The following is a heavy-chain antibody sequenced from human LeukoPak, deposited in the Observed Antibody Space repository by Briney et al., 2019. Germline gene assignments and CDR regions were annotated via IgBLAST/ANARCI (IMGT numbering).Heavy chain of an antibody. CDR2: INPSAGTT. CDR1: GYSFTSYY. D-gene: IGHD6-13*01. Sequence: ASVKVSCKASGYSFTSYYMHWVRQAPGQGLEWMGIINPSAGTTTYAQKFQGRVTMTRDMSTSTVYMELSSLRSEDTAVYYCARDKWAAAGTPDYRGQGTLVTVSS. J-gene: IGHJ4*02. CDR3: ARDKWAAAGTPDY. V-gene: IGHV1-46*01.